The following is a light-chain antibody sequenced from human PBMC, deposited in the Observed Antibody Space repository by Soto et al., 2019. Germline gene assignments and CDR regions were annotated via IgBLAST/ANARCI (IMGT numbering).Light chain of an antibody. J-gene: IGLJ1*01. CDR1: SSDVGGYNY. Sequence: QSALTQPPSASGSPGQSVTISCTGTSSDVGGYNYVSWYQQYAGKAPKLMISEVSKRPSGVPDRFSGSKSGNTASLTVSGLQAEDEADYYCSSYAGSNKSVFGTETKLTVL. CDR2: EVS. V-gene: IGLV2-8*01. CDR3: SSYAGSNKSV.